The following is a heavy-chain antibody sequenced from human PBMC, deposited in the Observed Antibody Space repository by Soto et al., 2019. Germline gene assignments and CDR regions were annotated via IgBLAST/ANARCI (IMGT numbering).Heavy chain of an antibody. D-gene: IGHD5-12*01. V-gene: IGHV1-18*01. CDR1: GYTFPSYG. CDR2: ISAYNGNT. Sequence: QVQLVQSGAEVKKPGASVKVSCKASGYTFPSYGISWVRQAPGQGLEWMGWISAYNGNTNYAQRLQGRVTMTTDTSTSTAYMELRSLRSDDTAVYYCARDAPRGSGYDSPYFDYWGQGTLVTVSS. J-gene: IGHJ4*02. CDR3: ARDAPRGSGYDSPYFDY.